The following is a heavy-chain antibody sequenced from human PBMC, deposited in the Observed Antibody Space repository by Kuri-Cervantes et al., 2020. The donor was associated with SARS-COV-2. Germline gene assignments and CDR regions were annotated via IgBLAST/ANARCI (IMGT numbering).Heavy chain of an antibody. CDR1: GFTFSSYA. CDR2: ISGSGGST. V-gene: IGHV3-23*01. J-gene: IGHJ4*02. D-gene: IGHD2-15*01. CDR3: AKRPAVVRSFDY. Sequence: GESLKISCAASGFTFSSYAMSWVRQAPGKGLEWVSAISGSGGSTYYADSVKGWFTISRDNSKNTLYLQMNSLRAEDTAVYYCAKRPAVVRSFDYWGQGTLVTVSS.